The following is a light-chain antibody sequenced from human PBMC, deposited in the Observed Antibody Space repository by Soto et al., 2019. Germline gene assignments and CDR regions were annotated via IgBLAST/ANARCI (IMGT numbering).Light chain of an antibody. Sequence: EIVMTQSPATLSVSPGERATLSCRASQSVSSNLAWYQQKPGQAPSLLIYGASTSATGIPARFSGSGSGTEFTHTISSLQSEDFAVEYCQQYNNWPTWTFGQGTKVEIK. CDR2: GAS. CDR1: QSVSSN. CDR3: QQYNNWPTWT. V-gene: IGKV3-15*01. J-gene: IGKJ1*01.